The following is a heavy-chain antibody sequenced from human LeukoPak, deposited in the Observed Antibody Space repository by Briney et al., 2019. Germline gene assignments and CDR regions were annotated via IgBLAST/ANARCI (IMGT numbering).Heavy chain of an antibody. J-gene: IGHJ3*02. D-gene: IGHD3-3*01. CDR2: IRYDGSNK. CDR3: AMEGFDI. V-gene: IGHV3-30*02. Sequence: GGSLRLSCAASGFTYSSYGMHWVRQAPGKGLEWVAFIRYDGSNKYYADSVKGRFTISRDNSKNTLYPQMNSLRVEDTAIYYCAMEGFDIWGQGTMVTVSS. CDR1: GFTYSSYG.